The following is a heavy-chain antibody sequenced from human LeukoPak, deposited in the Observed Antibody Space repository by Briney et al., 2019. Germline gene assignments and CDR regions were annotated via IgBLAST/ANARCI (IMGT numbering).Heavy chain of an antibody. D-gene: IGHD1-26*01. CDR2: LYYIGNT. V-gene: IGHV4-59*01. CDR1: GGSISSYY. CDR3: ARSSGSYWGAFDY. J-gene: IGHJ4*02. Sequence: SETLSLTCTVSGGSISSYYWSWIRQPPGKGLEWIGYLYYIGNTNYNPSLKSRVTISVDTSKNQFSLKLSSVTAADTAVYYCARSSGSYWGAFDYWGQGTLVTVSS.